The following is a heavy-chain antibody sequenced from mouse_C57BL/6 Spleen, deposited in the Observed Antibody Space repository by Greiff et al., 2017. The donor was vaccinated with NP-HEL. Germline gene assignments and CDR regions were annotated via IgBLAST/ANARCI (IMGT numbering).Heavy chain of an antibody. D-gene: IGHD4-1*01. Sequence: VQLQQPGAELVRPGTSVKLSCKASGYTFTSYWMHWVKQRPGQGLEWIGVIDPSDSYTNYNQKFKGKATLTVDTSSSTAYMQLSSLTSEDSAVYYCARSKTGTRAMDYWGQGTSVTVSS. J-gene: IGHJ4*01. V-gene: IGHV1-59*01. CDR1: GYTFTSYW. CDR2: IDPSDSYT. CDR3: ARSKTGTRAMDY.